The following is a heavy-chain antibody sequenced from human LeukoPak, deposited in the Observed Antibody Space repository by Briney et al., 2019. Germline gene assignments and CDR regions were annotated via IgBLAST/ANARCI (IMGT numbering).Heavy chain of an antibody. Sequence: GSLRLSCAASGFTFSSYSMNWVRQPPGKGLEWIGSIYYSGNTYYNPSLKSRVTISVDTSKNQFSLKLNPVTATDTAVYYCARHYGPWGQGTLVTVSS. CDR2: IYYSGNT. D-gene: IGHD3-10*01. J-gene: IGHJ4*02. CDR3: ARHYGP. V-gene: IGHV4-39*01. CDR1: GFTFSSYSMN.